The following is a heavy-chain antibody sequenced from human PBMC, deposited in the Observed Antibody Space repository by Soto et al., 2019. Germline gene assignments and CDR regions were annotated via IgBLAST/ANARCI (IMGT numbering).Heavy chain of an antibody. CDR2: IYPGDSDT. CDR1: GYSFTSYW. CDR3: ARPGSHCSSTSCHYDAFDI. V-gene: IGHV5-51*01. D-gene: IGHD2-2*01. Sequence: GESLKISCKGSGYSFTSYWIGWVRQMPGKGLEWMGIIYPGDSDTRYSPSFQGQVTISADKSIITAYLQWSSLKSSDTAMYYCARPGSHCSSTSCHYDAFDIWGQGTMVTVSS. J-gene: IGHJ3*02.